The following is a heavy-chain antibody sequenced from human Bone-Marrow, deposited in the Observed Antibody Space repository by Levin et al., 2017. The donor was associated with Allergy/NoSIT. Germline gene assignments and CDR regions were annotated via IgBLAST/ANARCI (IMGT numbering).Heavy chain of an antibody. CDR2: VQYSGST. CDR3: VRSSNSYWSWHLDL. J-gene: IGHJ2*01. Sequence: RSSETLSLTCTVSGGSISSHFWSWIRQPPGKGLEWIAYVQYSGSTSYNPSLKSRVTISVDTSKNQISLKLSSVTATDTALYYCVRSSNSYWSWHLDLWGRGTLVTVSS. D-gene: IGHD5-18*01. V-gene: IGHV4-59*08. CDR1: GGSISSHF.